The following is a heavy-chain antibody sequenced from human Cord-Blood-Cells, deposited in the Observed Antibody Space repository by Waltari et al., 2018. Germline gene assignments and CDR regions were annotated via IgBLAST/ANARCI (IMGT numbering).Heavy chain of an antibody. Sequence: QVQLVQSAAEVKKPGSSVKVPCKDSGSTFSSYAISWVRQAPGQGLEWMGRFIPILGIANYAQKFQGRVTITADKSTSTAYMELSSLRSEDTAVYYCARDIGAFDIWGQGTMVTVSS. CDR1: GSTFSSYA. J-gene: IGHJ3*02. V-gene: IGHV1-69*09. CDR2: FIPILGIA. D-gene: IGHD1-26*01. CDR3: ARDIGAFDI.